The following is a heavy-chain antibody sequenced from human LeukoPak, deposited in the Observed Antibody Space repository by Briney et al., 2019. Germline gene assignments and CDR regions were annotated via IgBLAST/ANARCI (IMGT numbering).Heavy chain of an antibody. D-gene: IGHD6-19*01. J-gene: IGHJ4*02. CDR1: GGSINSHY. CDR2: IYYTGKD. CDR3: VRRDTGWNYFDY. V-gene: IGHV4-59*08. Sequence: SETLSLTCAVSGGSINSHYWGWIRQPPGKGLQWIGDIYYTGKDNYNPSLKSRVTISLDTSKDHLSLNLTSVLAADTAIYYCVRRDTGWNYFDYWGQGILVTVSS.